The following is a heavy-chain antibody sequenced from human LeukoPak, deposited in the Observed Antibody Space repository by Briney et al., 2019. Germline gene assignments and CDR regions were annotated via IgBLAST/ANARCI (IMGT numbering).Heavy chain of an antibody. D-gene: IGHD3-22*01. Sequence: GASVKVSCKASGYTFTGYYMHWVRQATGQGLEWMGWMNPSSGDTVYAQKFQGRITMTRSTSISTAYMELNSLRSEDTAVYYCARGLGSYDSSELTWPMISFWGQGTVVTVSS. V-gene: IGHV1-8*02. CDR1: GYTFTGYY. CDR2: MNPSSGDT. CDR3: ARGLGSYDSSELTWPMISF. J-gene: IGHJ4*02.